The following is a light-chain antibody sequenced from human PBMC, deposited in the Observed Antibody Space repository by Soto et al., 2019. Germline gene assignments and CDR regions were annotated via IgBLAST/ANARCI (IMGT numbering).Light chain of an antibody. CDR2: GNS. V-gene: IGLV1-40*01. CDR1: SSNIGAGYD. J-gene: IGLJ1*01. Sequence: QPVLTQPPSVSGAPGQRVTISCTGSSSNIGAGYDVHWYQQLPGTAPKLLIYGNSNRPSGVPDRFSGSKSGTLASLAITGLQAEDEADYYCQSYDSSLSGLYVFGTGTKLTVL. CDR3: QSYDSSLSGLYV.